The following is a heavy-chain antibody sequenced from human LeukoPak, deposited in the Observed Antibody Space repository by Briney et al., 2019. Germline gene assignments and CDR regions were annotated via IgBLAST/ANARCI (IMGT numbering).Heavy chain of an antibody. D-gene: IGHD1-1*01. J-gene: IGHJ3*02. CDR1: GFTLNTYW. V-gene: IGHV3-7*01. Sequence: GGSLRLSCAASGFTLNTYWMTWVRQTPGKGLEWVANIAPDGSLKYYVDSVKGRFTISRDNAKNSLYLQMNSLRAEDTAVYHCARDQDISLATDMWYDALDIWGQGTMVTVSS. CDR2: IAPDGSLK. CDR3: ARDQDISLATDMWYDALDI.